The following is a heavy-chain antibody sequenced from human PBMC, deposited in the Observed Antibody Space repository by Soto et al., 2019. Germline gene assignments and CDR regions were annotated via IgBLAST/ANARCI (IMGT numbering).Heavy chain of an antibody. D-gene: IGHD6-19*01. J-gene: IGHJ4*02. V-gene: IGHV3-74*01. CDR2: INSDGSST. CDR3: AIAGQWLDSLPDY. CDR1: GFTFSSYW. Sequence: EVQLVESGGGLVQPGGSLRLSCAASGFTFSSYWMHWVRQAPGKGLVWVSRINSDGSSTSYADSVKGRFTISRDNAKNTLYLQMNSLKAEDTAVYYCAIAGQWLDSLPDYWGQGTLVTVSS.